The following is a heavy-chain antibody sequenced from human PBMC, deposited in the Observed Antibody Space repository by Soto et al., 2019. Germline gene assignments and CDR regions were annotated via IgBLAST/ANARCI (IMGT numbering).Heavy chain of an antibody. V-gene: IGHV4-34*01. D-gene: IGHD5-18*01. CDR2: INHSGST. CDR3: ARMGPWIQLWFDY. J-gene: IGHJ4*02. CDR1: GGSFSSYY. Sequence: QVQLQQWGAGLLKTSETLSLTCAVYGGSFSSYYWSWIRQPPGKGLEWIGEINHSGSTNYNPSLKSRVTISVDTSKNQFSLKLSSVTAADTAVYYCARMGPWIQLWFDYWGQGTLVTVSS.